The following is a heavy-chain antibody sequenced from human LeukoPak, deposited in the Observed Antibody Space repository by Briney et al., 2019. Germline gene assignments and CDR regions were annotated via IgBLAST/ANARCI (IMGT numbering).Heavy chain of an antibody. CDR2: IYTSGST. Sequence: SETLSLTCTVSGGSISSYYWSWIRRPAGKGLEWIGRIYTSGSTNYNPSLKSRVTMSVDTSKNQFSLKLSSVTAADTAVYYCARDRGSSWYDWFDPWGQGTLVTVSS. CDR3: ARDRGSSWYDWFDP. V-gene: IGHV4-4*07. CDR1: GGSISSYY. D-gene: IGHD6-13*01. J-gene: IGHJ5*02.